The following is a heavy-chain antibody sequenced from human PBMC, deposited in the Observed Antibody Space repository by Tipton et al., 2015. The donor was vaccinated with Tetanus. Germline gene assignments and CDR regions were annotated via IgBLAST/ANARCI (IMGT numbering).Heavy chain of an antibody. Sequence: TLSLTCIVSGGSMSTSGHYGAWVRQSPGQGLEWIGSLSYSGRTYYNPSLKRRVTMSVDTSKKDFSVRLRSVTAADTAVYYCARLREIVPRSGWDFDYWGQGILVTVSS. CDR2: LSYSGRT. J-gene: IGHJ4*02. V-gene: IGHV4-39*02. D-gene: IGHD3-10*01. CDR3: ARLREIVPRSGWDFDY. CDR1: GGSMSTSGHY.